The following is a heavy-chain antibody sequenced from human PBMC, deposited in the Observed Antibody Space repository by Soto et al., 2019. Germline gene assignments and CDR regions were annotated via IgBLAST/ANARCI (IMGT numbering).Heavy chain of an antibody. CDR3: ARAGTYYDFWSGYFTFDH. CDR1: GFTFSSYS. Sequence: PGGSLRLSCAASGFTFSSYSMNWVRQAPGKGLEWVSYISSSSSTIYYADSVKGRFTISRDNAKNSLYLQMNSLRDEDTAVYYCARAGTYYDFWSGYFTFDHWGQGTLVTVSS. D-gene: IGHD3-3*01. J-gene: IGHJ4*02. V-gene: IGHV3-48*02. CDR2: ISSSSSTI.